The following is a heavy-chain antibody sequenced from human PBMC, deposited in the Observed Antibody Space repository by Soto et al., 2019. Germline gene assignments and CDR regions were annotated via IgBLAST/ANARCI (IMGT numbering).Heavy chain of an antibody. J-gene: IGHJ4*02. CDR1: GGSFSGYY. D-gene: IGHD2-21*01. Sequence: QVQLQQWGAGLLKPSEPLSLTCAVYGGSFSGYYWSWIRQPPGKGLEWIGEINHSGSTNYNPSINSHVTISVVTCKDQLSLKLSSVTAEDTAVDYLSIGRPFRRLWSWHETRSNFDYWGQGTLVTVSS. CDR2: INHSGST. CDR3: SIGRPFRRLWSWHETRSNFDY. V-gene: IGHV4-34*01.